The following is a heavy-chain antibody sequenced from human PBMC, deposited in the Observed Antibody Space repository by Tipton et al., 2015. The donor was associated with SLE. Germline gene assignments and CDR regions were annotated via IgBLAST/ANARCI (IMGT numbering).Heavy chain of an antibody. J-gene: IGHJ5*02. CDR3: ARYSNFQGRWLDP. CDR1: GYSISNNNW. CDR2: IYYSGST. V-gene: IGHV4-28*01. Sequence: LRLSCAVSGYSISNNNWWGWIRQPPGKGLEWIGYIYYSGSTHYNPSLKSRLTMSVDTSKNQFSLKLSSVTAVDTAVYYCARYSNFQGRWLDPWGQGTLVTVSS. D-gene: IGHD4-11*01.